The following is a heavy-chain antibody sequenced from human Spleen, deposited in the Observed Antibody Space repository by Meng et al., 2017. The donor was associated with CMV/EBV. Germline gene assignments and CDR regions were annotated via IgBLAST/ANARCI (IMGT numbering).Heavy chain of an antibody. V-gene: IGHV3-7*01. CDR2: IKQGSGSEK. CDR3: ARVGGPTVPHDY. CDR1: GFTFSSYW. Sequence: GESLKISCATSGFTFSSYWMTWIRQAPGKGLEWVANIKQGSGSEKYYLDSVKGRFTISRDNAKNSVYLQMNSLRVEDTAVYYCARVGGPTVPHDYWGQGTLVTVSS. J-gene: IGHJ4*02. D-gene: IGHD3-16*01.